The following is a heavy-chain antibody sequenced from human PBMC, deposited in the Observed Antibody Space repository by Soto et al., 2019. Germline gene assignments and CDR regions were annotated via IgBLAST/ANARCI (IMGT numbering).Heavy chain of an antibody. Sequence: SETLSLTCSVSGGSISSKSYSWGWIRQPPGKGLEWIGTFYYSENTYYKPSLKSRVTISVDTSKNQFSLKLSSVTAADTAVYYCAKLAGYCSGNSCHGDYAMDVWGQGTTVTVSS. V-gene: IGHV4-39*01. D-gene: IGHD2-2*01. CDR3: AKLAGYCSGNSCHGDYAMDV. CDR2: FYYSENT. J-gene: IGHJ6*02. CDR1: GGSISSKSYS.